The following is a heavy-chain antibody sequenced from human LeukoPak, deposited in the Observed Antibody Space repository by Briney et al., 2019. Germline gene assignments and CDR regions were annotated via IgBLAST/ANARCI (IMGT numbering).Heavy chain of an antibody. D-gene: IGHD3-10*01. CDR1: GFTFSSYG. V-gene: IGHV3-30*02. CDR3: AKDPHRTYYYGSGSPDY. Sequence: PGGSLRLSCAASGFTFSSYGMHWVRQAPGKGLEWVAFIRYDGSNKYYADSVKGRFTISRDNSKNTLYLQMNSLRAEDTAVYYCAKDPHRTYYYGSGSPDYRGQGTLVTVSS. J-gene: IGHJ4*02. CDR2: IRYDGSNK.